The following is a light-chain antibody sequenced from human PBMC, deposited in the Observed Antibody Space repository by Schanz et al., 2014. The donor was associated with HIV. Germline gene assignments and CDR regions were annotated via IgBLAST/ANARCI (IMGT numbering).Light chain of an antibody. CDR1: NYDIGGNDF. J-gene: IGLJ1*01. Sequence: QSALTQPASVSGSPGQSITISCTGTNYDIGGNDFVSWYQQHPGEAPKLLIYAVTDRPSGISNRFSGSKSGNTASLTISGLQAEDEADYYCSSYSSESRPYVFGTGTKLTVL. CDR2: AVT. V-gene: IGLV2-14*03. CDR3: SSYSSESRPYV.